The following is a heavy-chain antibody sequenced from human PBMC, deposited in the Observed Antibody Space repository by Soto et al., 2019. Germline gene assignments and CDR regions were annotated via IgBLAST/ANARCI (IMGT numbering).Heavy chain of an antibody. D-gene: IGHD2-2*01. V-gene: IGHV3-33*01. CDR1: GFTFSSYG. CDR2: IWYDGSNK. Sequence: GGSLRLSCAASGFTFSSYGMHWVRQAPGKGLEWVAVIWYDGSNKYYADSVKGRFTISRDNSKNTLYLQMNSLRAEDTAVYYCARGHCSSTSCYWFDYWGQGTLVTVSS. CDR3: ARGHCSSTSCYWFDY. J-gene: IGHJ4*02.